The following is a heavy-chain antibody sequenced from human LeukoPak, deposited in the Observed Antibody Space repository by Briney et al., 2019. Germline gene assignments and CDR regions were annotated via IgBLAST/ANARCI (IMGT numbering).Heavy chain of an antibody. V-gene: IGHV4-59*01. J-gene: IGHJ6*03. CDR3: ARVPRSYYYYYYMDV. CDR2: IYYSGSS. Sequence: SETLSLTCNVSGGSFSGYHWSWIRQPPGKGLEWLGYIYYSGSSNYNPSLKSRVTISADTSKNQFSLKLNSVTAADTAVYYCARVPRSYYYYYYMDVWGKGTTVTVSS. CDR1: GGSFSGYH.